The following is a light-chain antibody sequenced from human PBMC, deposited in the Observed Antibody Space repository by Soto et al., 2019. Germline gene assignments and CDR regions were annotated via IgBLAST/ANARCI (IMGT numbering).Light chain of an antibody. CDR1: QSISSW. V-gene: IGKV1-5*01. CDR3: QQYNSYWT. J-gene: IGKJ1*01. CDR2: DAS. Sequence: DIQMTQSPSTLSASVGDRVTITCRASQSISSWLAWYQQKPGKAPKLLIYDASSLESGVPSSFCGSASATDSTITISSLPPDYFATYYCQQYNSYWTFGQGTKVDIK.